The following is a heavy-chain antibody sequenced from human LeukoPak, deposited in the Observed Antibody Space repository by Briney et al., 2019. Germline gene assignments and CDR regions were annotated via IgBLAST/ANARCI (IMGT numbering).Heavy chain of an antibody. V-gene: IGHV1-2*02. CDR2: INPNSGGT. CDR1: GYTFTGYY. D-gene: IGHD1-26*01. CDR3: AREDRIVGATDY. J-gene: IGHJ4*02. Sequence: ASVKVSCKASGYTFTGYYMRWVRQAPGQGLEWMGWINPNSGGTNYAQKFQGRVTMTRDTSISTAYMELSRLRSDDTAVYYCAREDRIVGATDYWGQGTLVTVSS.